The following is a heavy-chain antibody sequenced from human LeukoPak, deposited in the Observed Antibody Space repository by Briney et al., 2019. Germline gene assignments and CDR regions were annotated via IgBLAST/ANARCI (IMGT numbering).Heavy chain of an antibody. D-gene: IGHD1-14*01. CDR1: GFTFSSYE. Sequence: GGSLRLSCAASGFTFSSYEMSWVRQAPGKGLEWVSYISSSGSTIYYADSVKGRFTISRDNAKNSLYLQMNSLRVGDTAVYYCARDYRAFDIWGQGTMVTVSS. CDR3: ARDYRAFDI. CDR2: ISSSGSTI. J-gene: IGHJ3*02. V-gene: IGHV3-48*03.